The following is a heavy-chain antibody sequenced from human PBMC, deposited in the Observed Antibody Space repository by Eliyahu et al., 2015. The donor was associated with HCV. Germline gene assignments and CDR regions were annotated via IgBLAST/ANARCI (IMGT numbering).Heavy chain of an antibody. J-gene: IGHJ4*02. CDR1: GFTFSMYW. V-gene: IGHV3-74*01. Sequence: EVQLVESGGGLVQPGGSLRLXCAASGFTFSMYWMYWVRQAPGKGLVWVSRINYDXSTIGYAXSVKGRFTVSRDNAKNTLDLQMNSLRTDDTAVYYCTRGSDSWGQGTLVTVSS. CDR3: TRGSDS. CDR2: INYDXSTI.